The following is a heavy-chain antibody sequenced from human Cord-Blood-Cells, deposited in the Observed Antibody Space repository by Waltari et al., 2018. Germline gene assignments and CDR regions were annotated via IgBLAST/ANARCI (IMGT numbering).Heavy chain of an antibody. J-gene: IGHJ3*02. D-gene: IGHD7-27*01. V-gene: IGHV4-39*01. CDR3: ARHRTGDDAFDI. Sequence: QLQLQESGPGLVKPSETLSLTCTVSGGSISSRRYYWGWLRQPPGKGLEWIGSIYYSGSTYYNPSLKSRVTISVDTSKNQFSLKLSSVTAADTAVYYCARHRTGDDAFDIWGQGTMVTDSS. CDR1: GGSISSRRYY. CDR2: IYYSGST.